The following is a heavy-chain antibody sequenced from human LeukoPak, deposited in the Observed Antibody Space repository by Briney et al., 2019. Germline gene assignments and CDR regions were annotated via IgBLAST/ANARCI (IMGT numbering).Heavy chain of an antibody. V-gene: IGHV4-4*07. CDR1: GGSISTYY. D-gene: IGHD2-2*03. CDR2: IYFSGST. CDR3: ASGYSSTNWFDP. Sequence: KPSETLSLTCTVSGGSISTYYWSWIRQPAGKGLEWIGRIYFSGSTNYNPSLKSRITMSLDTSKNQFSLKLRSVTAADTAVYYCASGYSSTNWFDPWAREPWSPSPQ. J-gene: IGHJ5*02.